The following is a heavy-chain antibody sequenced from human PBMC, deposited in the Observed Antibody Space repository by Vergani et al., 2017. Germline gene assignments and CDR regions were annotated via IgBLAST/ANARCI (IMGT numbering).Heavy chain of an antibody. D-gene: IGHD4-23*01. CDR1: GASIDSFY. J-gene: IGHJ2*01. CDR3: ARDFGGEWYFDL. V-gene: IGHV4-4*08. CDR2: VFRNGNV. Sequence: QLQESGPGLVKPPETLSLKCSVSGASIDSFYWSWIRQSPGKGLEWIGYVFRNGNVNYNPSFNFRVAIDTSNNELSLRVTSVTAADTAVYYCARDFGGEWYFDLWGRGATVTVSS.